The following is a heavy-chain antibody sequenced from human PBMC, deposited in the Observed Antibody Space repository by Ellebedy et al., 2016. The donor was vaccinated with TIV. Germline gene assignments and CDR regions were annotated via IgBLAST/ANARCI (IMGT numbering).Heavy chain of an antibody. CDR3: ARRSSGYDHYRYYYYYGMDV. J-gene: IGHJ6*02. CDR1: GFTVSSNY. V-gene: IGHV3-53*01. D-gene: IGHD5-12*01. CDR2: IYSGGST. Sequence: PGGSLRLSCAASGFTVSSNYMSWVRQAPGKGLEWVSVIYSGGSTYYADSVKGRFTISRDNAKNSLYLQMNSLRAEDTAVYYCARRSSGYDHYRYYYYYGMDVWGQGTTVTVSS.